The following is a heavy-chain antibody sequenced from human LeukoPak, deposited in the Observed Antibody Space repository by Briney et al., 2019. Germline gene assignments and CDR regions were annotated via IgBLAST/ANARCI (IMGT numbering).Heavy chain of an antibody. CDR1: GFTFSSYW. CDR3: ARGQTTVTN. J-gene: IGHJ4*02. D-gene: IGHD4-17*01. CDR2: IEHDGSEK. Sequence: GGSLRLSCAASGFTFSSYWMSWVRQAPGKGLEWVANIEHDGSEKYYVDSVKGRFTISRDNAKNSLYLQMNSLRAEDTAVYFCARGQTTVTNWGQGTLVTVSS. V-gene: IGHV3-7*03.